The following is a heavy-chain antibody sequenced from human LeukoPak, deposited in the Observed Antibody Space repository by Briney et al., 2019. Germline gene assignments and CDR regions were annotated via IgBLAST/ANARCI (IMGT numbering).Heavy chain of an antibody. J-gene: IGHJ3*02. CDR3: ARDGWYYYDTTGSDAFDI. Sequence: PSETLSLTCTVSGGFISSGSYYWSWIRQPAGKGLEWIGRIYASGSTNYNPSLKSRVTISVDTSKNQFSLKLSSVTAADTAVYYCARDGWYYYDTTGSDAFDIWGQGTMVTVSS. V-gene: IGHV4-61*02. D-gene: IGHD3-22*01. CDR2: IYASGST. CDR1: GGFISSGSYY.